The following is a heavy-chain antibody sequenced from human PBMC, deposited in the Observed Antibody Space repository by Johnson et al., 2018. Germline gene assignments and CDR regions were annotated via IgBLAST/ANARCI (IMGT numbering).Heavy chain of an antibody. CDR3: ATLIYSNYRLDYGDTVDYYYYGMDV. CDR2: IIPIFGTA. CDR1: GGTFSSYA. D-gene: IGHD4-11*01. J-gene: IGHJ6*02. V-gene: IGHV1-69*01. Sequence: VQLLESGAEVKKPGSSVKVSCKASGGTFSSYAISWVRQAPGQGLEWMGGIIPIFGTANYAQKFPGRVTITADESTSTAYMELSSLRSEDTAVYYFATLIYSNYRLDYGDTVDYYYYGMDVWGQGTTVTVS.